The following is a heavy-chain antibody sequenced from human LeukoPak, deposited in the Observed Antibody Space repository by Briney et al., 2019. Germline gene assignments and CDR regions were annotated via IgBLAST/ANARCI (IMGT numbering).Heavy chain of an antibody. CDR2: INPSGGST. CDR1: GYTFTIYY. Sequence: GASVKVSYKASGYTFTIYYMHWVRQAPGQGLEWMGIINPSGGSTRYAQKFQGRVTMTRDTSTSTVYMELSSLRSEDTAVYYCARNPVTTKYFDYWGQGTLVTVSS. CDR3: ARNPVTTKYFDY. J-gene: IGHJ4*02. D-gene: IGHD4-17*01. V-gene: IGHV1-46*01.